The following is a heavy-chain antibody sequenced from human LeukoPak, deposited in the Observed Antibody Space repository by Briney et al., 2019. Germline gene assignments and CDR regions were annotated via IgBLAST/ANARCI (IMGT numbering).Heavy chain of an antibody. CDR3: AREVGGYRYGYRPTELSWYFDL. Sequence: SETLSLTCTVSGGSISSGSYYWSWIRQPAGKGLEWIGRIYTSGITNYNASLKSRVTISVDTSKNQFSLKLSSVTAADTAVYYCAREVGGYRYGYRPTELSWYFDLWGRGTLVTVSP. D-gene: IGHD5-18*01. CDR2: IYTSGIT. J-gene: IGHJ2*01. V-gene: IGHV4-61*02. CDR1: GGSISSGSYY.